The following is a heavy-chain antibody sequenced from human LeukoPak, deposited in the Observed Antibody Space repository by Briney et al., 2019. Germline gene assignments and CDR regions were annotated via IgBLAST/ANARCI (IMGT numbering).Heavy chain of an antibody. D-gene: IGHD5-12*01. CDR3: ARDPIVATSFDY. CDR2: IRYDGSNK. V-gene: IGHV3-30*02. Sequence: QPGGSLRLSCAASGFTFSSYGMHWVRQAPGKGLEWVAFIRYDGSNKYYADSVKGRFTISRDNSKNTLYLQMNSLRAEDTAVYYCARDPIVATSFDYWGQGTLVTVSS. J-gene: IGHJ4*02. CDR1: GFTFSSYG.